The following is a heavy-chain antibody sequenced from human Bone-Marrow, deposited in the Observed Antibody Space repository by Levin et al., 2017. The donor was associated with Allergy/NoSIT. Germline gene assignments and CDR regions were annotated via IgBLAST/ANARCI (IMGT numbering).Heavy chain of an antibody. CDR3: AKGRYYYDNSGSIDWYFDV. CDR2: ISWNGGNI. CDR1: PFDDYA. Sequence: GGPLRLSCAFPFDDYAMHWVRQAPGKGLEWVSGISWNGGNIGYADSVKCRFTISRDNAKKSLYLQTNSLRAEDTALYYFAKGRYYYDNSGSIDWYFDVCSRGTLVTLSS. V-gene: IGHV3-9*01. D-gene: IGHD3-22*01. J-gene: IGHJ2*01.